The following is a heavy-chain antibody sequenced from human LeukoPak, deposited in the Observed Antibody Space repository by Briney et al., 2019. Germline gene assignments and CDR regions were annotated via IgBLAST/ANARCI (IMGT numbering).Heavy chain of an antibody. V-gene: IGHV3-23*01. CDR2: ISDNSLST. Sequence: GGSLRLSCAASGFTFSGYAMSWVRQTSGKGLEWASVISDNSLSTFYADSVKGRFTISRDNSKNTLYLQMNSLRAEDTAVYYCAKESPHFDYWGQGTLVTVSS. CDR3: AKESPHFDY. J-gene: IGHJ4*02. CDR1: GFTFSGYA.